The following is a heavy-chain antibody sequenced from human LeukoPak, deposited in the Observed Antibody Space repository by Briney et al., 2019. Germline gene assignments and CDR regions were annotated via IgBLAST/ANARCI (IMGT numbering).Heavy chain of an antibody. D-gene: IGHD3-22*01. CDR1: GGSISTYY. Sequence: PSETLSLTCTVSGGSISTYYWSWIRQPPGKGLEWIGYIYYSGSTDYNPSLKSRVAISVDTSKNQFSLKLSSVTAADTAVYYCARGRDYYDSSGYYGLGYFDYWGQGTLVAVSS. V-gene: IGHV4-59*01. CDR2: IYYSGST. CDR3: ARGRDYYDSSGYYGLGYFDY. J-gene: IGHJ4*02.